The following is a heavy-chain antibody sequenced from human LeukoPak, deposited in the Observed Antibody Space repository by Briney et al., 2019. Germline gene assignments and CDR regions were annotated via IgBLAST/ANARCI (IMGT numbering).Heavy chain of an antibody. Sequence: SETLSLTCTVSGGSISSYYWSWIRQPPGKGLEWIGYIYYSGSTNYNPSLKSRATISVDTSRNQFSLMLTSVTAADTAVYYCARWPVEAPNWFDPWGQGTLVTVSS. J-gene: IGHJ5*02. CDR3: ARWPVEAPNWFDP. D-gene: IGHD3-3*01. CDR2: IYYSGST. CDR1: GGSISSYY. V-gene: IGHV4-59*01.